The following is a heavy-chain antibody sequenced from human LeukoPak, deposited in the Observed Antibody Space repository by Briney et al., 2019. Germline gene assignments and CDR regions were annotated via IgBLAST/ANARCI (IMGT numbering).Heavy chain of an antibody. CDR2: IRYDGSNK. J-gene: IGHJ6*03. V-gene: IGHV3-30*02. D-gene: IGHD2-2*01. CDR3: AKVGIVPAALRKNYYMDV. Sequence: PGGSLRLSCAASGFTFSSYGMHWVRQAPGKGLEWVAFIRYDGSNKYYADSVKGRFTISRDNSKNTLYLQMNSLRAEDTAVYYCAKVGIVPAALRKNYYMDVWGKGTTVTVSS. CDR1: GFTFSSYG.